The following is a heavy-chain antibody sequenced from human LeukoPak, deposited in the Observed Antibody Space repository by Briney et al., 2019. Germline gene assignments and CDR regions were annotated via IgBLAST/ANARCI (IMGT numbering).Heavy chain of an antibody. CDR2: INHSGST. J-gene: IGHJ4*02. CDR1: GGSFSGYY. CDR3: ASSTWLVIDY. D-gene: IGHD3-9*01. V-gene: IGHV4-34*01. Sequence: PLETLSLTCAVYGGSFSGYYWSWIRQPPGKGLEWIGEINHSGSTNYNPSLKSRVTISVDTSKNQFSLKLSSVTAADTAVYYCASSTWLVIDYWGQGTLVTVSS.